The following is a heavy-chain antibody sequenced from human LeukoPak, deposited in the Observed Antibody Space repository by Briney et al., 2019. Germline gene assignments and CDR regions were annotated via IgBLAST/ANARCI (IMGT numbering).Heavy chain of an antibody. D-gene: IGHD2-2*02. Sequence: GGSLRLACAPSGFTFSNYAMSWVRQAPGKGLECVSAISGSGGSTYYADSGKGRFTISRDNSKNTLYLQMNSLRAEDTAVYYCAKDYRPGDQLLYGFDYWGQGTLVTVSS. CDR3: AKDYRPGDQLLYGFDY. CDR2: ISGSGGST. J-gene: IGHJ4*02. CDR1: GFTFSNYA. V-gene: IGHV3-23*01.